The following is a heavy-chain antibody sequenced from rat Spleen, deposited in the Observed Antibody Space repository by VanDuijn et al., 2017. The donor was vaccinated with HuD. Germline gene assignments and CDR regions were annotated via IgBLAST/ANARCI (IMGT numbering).Heavy chain of an antibody. Sequence: EVQLVETGGGLVQPGRSLKLSCVASGFTFSGYYMAWFRQAPTKGLEWVATINYAGSDTYYRDSVKGRFTTSRDNANSTLYLQMVSLRSEDTATYYCARPLALNWFAYWGQGTLVTVSS. CDR1: GFTFSGYY. V-gene: IGHV5-29*01. D-gene: IGHD3-2*01. J-gene: IGHJ3*01. CDR3: ARPLALNWFAY. CDR2: INYAGSDT.